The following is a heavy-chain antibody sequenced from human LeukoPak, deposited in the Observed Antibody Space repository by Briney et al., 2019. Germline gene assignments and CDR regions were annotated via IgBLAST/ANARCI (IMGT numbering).Heavy chain of an antibody. CDR3: AKGEGTYYYDGSGYYYYYYYMDV. CDR1: GFTFSSYA. D-gene: IGHD3-22*01. J-gene: IGHJ6*03. V-gene: IGHV3-23*01. Sequence: PGGSLRLSCAASGFTFSSYAMSWVRQAPGKGLEWVSAISGSGGSTYYADSVKGRFTISRDNSKNTLYLQMNSLRAEDTAVYYCAKGEGTYYYDGSGYYYYYYYMDVWGKGTTVTVSS. CDR2: ISGSGGST.